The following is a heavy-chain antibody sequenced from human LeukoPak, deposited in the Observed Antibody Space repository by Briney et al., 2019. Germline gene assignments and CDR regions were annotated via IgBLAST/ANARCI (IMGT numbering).Heavy chain of an antibody. Sequence: ASVKVSCKASGYTFTTYGLGWVRQAPGQGLEWMGGIIPLFGTPDYAQKFQDRLTITADKSTSTAYMELSSLRSEDTAVYYCASATLRCSGGSCYGMDVWGKGTTVTVSS. CDR2: IIPLFGTP. CDR3: ASATLRCSGGSCYGMDV. J-gene: IGHJ6*04. V-gene: IGHV1-69*06. CDR1: GYTFTTYG. D-gene: IGHD2-15*01.